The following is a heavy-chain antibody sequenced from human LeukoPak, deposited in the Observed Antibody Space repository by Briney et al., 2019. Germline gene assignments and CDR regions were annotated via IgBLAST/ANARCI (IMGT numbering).Heavy chain of an antibody. V-gene: IGHV3-30*02. Sequence: GGSLRLSCAASGFTFSSYGMHWVRQAPGKGLEWVAFIRYDGSNKHYADSVKGRFTISRDNSKNTLYLQMNSLRAEDTAVYYCAKRVGDYYDSSGYSSHWGQGTLVTVSS. D-gene: IGHD3-22*01. J-gene: IGHJ4*02. CDR1: GFTFSSYG. CDR2: IRYDGSNK. CDR3: AKRVGDYYDSSGYSSH.